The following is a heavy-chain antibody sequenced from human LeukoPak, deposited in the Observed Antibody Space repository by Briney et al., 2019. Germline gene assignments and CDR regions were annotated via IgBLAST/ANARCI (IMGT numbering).Heavy chain of an antibody. CDR1: GFTFSSYW. D-gene: IGHD3-22*01. V-gene: IGHV3-7*01. CDR3: AREEETYYYDSSGYYNT. CDR2: IKQDGSEK. J-gene: IGHJ5*02. Sequence: GGSLRLSCAASGFTFSSYWMSWVRQASGKGLEWVANIKQDGSEKYYVDSVKGRFTISRGNAKNSLYLQMNSLRAEDTAVYYCAREEETYYYDSSGYYNTWGQGTLVTVSS.